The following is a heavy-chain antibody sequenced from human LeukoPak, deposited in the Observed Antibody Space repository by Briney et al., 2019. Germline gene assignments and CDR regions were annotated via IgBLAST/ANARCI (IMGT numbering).Heavy chain of an antibody. D-gene: IGHD6-19*01. V-gene: IGHV3-64*02. CDR1: GFTFSSYA. Sequence: GGSLRLSCAASGFTFSSYAMHWVRQAPGKGLEYVSAISSNGGSTYYADSVKGRFTISRDNSKNTLYLQINSLRAEDTAVYYCAKDPDSGWYGDYWGQGTLVTVSS. CDR3: AKDPDSGWYGDY. CDR2: ISSNGGST. J-gene: IGHJ4*02.